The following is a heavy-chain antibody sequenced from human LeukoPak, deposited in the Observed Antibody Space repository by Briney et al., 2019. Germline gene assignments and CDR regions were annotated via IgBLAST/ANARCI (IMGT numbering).Heavy chain of an antibody. D-gene: IGHD3-22*01. CDR3: VRVIGAPNYYYYMDV. Sequence: SETLSLTCTVSGGSISTYYWSWIRQPAGKGLEWIGRIYTSGSTNYNPSLKSRVTMSVDTSKNQFSLKLSSVTAADTAVYFCVRVIGAPNYYYYMDVWGKGTTVTVSS. J-gene: IGHJ6*03. V-gene: IGHV4-4*07. CDR2: IYTSGST. CDR1: GGSISTYY.